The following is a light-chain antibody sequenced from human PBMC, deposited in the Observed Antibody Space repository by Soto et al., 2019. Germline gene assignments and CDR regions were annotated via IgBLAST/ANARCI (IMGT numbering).Light chain of an antibody. CDR1: QSLVHSDGNTY. Sequence: DIVLTQAPLSSPVTLGQPASISCRSSQSLVHSDGNTYLSWLHQRPGQPPRLLIYKISKRFSGVPDRFSGSGAGTDFTLTITRVEAEDVGVYSCMQATHSPWASGQGTKVEIK. CDR2: KIS. CDR3: MQATHSPWA. V-gene: IGKV2-24*01. J-gene: IGKJ1*01.